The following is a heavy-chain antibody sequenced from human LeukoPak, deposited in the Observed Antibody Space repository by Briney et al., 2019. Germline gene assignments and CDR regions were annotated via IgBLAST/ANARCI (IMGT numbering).Heavy chain of an antibody. D-gene: IGHD6-19*01. V-gene: IGHV3-30*03. J-gene: IGHJ4*02. Sequence: PGRSLRLSCAASGFTFRSYGMHWVRRAPGKGLEWVAVVSYDDNRKYYADSVKGRFTISRDNSNNVVYLQMNSLRPEDTAVYYCARDRDAGYNSGWNPFDYWGQGMLVTVSS. CDR3: ARDRDAGYNSGWNPFDY. CDR1: GFTFRSYG. CDR2: VSYDDNRK.